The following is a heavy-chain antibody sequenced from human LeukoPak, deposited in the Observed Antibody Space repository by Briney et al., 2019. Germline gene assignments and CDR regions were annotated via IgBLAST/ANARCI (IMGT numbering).Heavy chain of an antibody. Sequence: GGPLRLSCAASGFPFSNYAMSWVRQAPRKGLEWVSAISGSGGTTFYADSVKCRFTISRDNSKNTLSVQVSSPTAADTAVYYCAKVQEMVTILPPFQYWGQGALVTVSS. CDR1: GFPFSNYA. CDR2: ISGSGGTT. V-gene: IGHV3-23*01. J-gene: IGHJ4*02. D-gene: IGHD5-24*01. CDR3: AKVQEMVTILPPFQY.